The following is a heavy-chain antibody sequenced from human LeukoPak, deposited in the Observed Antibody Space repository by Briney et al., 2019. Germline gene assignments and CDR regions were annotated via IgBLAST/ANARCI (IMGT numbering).Heavy chain of an antibody. CDR3: AWTGIAVAGPGGYFDY. D-gene: IGHD6-19*01. V-gene: IGHV4-34*01. J-gene: IGHJ4*02. CDR1: GGSFSGYY. CDR2: IKHSGST. Sequence: SETLSLTCAVYGGSFSGYYWSWIRQPPGKGLEWIGEIKHSGSTNYNPSLKSRVTISVDTSKNQFSLKLSSVTAADTAVYYCAWTGIAVAGPGGYFDYWGQGTLVTVSS.